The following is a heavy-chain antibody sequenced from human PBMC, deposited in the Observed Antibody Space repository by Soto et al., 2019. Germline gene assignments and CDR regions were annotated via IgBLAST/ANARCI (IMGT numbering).Heavy chain of an antibody. D-gene: IGHD3-10*01. Sequence: QVQLQQWGAGLLKPSETLSLTCAVYGGSFSGYYWSWIRQPPGKGLEWIGEINHSGGTNYNPSPKSRVTISVDTSKNQFSLKLSSVTAAYTAVYCCARARITMVRDYGMDVWGQGTTVTVSS. CDR1: GGSFSGYY. CDR3: ARARITMVRDYGMDV. J-gene: IGHJ6*02. CDR2: INHSGGT. V-gene: IGHV4-34*01.